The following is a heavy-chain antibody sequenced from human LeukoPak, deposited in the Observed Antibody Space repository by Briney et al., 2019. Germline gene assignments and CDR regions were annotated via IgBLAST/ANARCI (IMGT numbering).Heavy chain of an antibody. V-gene: IGHV4-59*12. J-gene: IGHJ6*02. CDR3: ARDQSITADYYYGMDV. D-gene: IGHD3-10*01. Sequence: SETLSLTCTVSGGSISSYYWSWIRQPPGKGLEWIGYIYYSGSTNYNPSLKSRVTISVDTSKNQFSLKLSSVTAADTAVYYCARDQSITADYYYGMDVWGQGTTVTVSS. CDR1: GGSISSYY. CDR2: IYYSGST.